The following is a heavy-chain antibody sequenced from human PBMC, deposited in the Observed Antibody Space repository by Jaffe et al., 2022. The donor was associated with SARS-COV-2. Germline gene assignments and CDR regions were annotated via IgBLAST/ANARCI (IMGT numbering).Heavy chain of an antibody. D-gene: IGHD3-10*01. J-gene: IGHJ4*02. CDR3: ARAMVRGVNVY. Sequence: QVQLQQWGAGLLKPSETLSLTCAVYGGSFSGYYWSWIRQPPGKGLEWIGEINHSGSTNYNPSLKSRVTISVDTSKNQFSLKLSSVTAADTAVYYCARAMVRGVNVYWGQGTLVTVSS. CDR1: GGSFSGYY. V-gene: IGHV4-34*01. CDR2: INHSGST.